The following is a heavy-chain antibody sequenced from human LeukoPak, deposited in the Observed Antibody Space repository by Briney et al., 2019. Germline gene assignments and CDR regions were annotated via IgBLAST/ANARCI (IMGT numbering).Heavy chain of an antibody. CDR1: GFTFGDYA. Sequence: GGSLRLSCTASGFTFGDYAMSWFRQAPGKGLEWVGFIRSKAYGGTTEYAASVKGRFTISRDNSKNTLYLQMNSLRAEDTAVYYCAKGGRSSNNYMDVWGKGTTVTVSS. D-gene: IGHD4-11*01. V-gene: IGHV3-49*03. CDR3: AKGGRSSNNYMDV. J-gene: IGHJ6*03. CDR2: IRSKAYGGTT.